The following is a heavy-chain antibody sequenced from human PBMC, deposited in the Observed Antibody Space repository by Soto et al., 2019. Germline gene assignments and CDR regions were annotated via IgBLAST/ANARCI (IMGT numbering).Heavy chain of an antibody. V-gene: IGHV3-30*18. CDR3: AKDDPYGSGSYRYYYYGMDV. CDR2: ISYDGSNK. D-gene: IGHD3-10*01. Sequence: GGSLRLSXAASGFTFSSYGMHWVRQAPGKGLEWVAVISYDGSNKYYADSVKGRFTISRDNSKNTLYLQMNSLRAEDTAVYYCAKDDPYGSGSYRYYYYGMDVWGQGTTVTVSS. J-gene: IGHJ6*02. CDR1: GFTFSSYG.